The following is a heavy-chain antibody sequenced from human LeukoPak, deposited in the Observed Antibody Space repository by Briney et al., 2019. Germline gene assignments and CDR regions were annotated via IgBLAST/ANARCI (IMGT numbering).Heavy chain of an antibody. Sequence: SVKVSCKPSGGTFSSYAISWVRQAAGQGLEWRGGIIPIFGTANYAQKFQGRVTITADKSTSTAYMELSSLRSEDTAVYYCARGNDYVWGSYRYTIQVAAPYYYYYGMDVWGKGTTVTVSS. J-gene: IGHJ6*04. CDR1: GGTFSSYA. V-gene: IGHV1-69*06. CDR2: IIPIFGTA. D-gene: IGHD3-16*02. CDR3: ARGNDYVWGSYRYTIQVAAPYYYYYGMDV.